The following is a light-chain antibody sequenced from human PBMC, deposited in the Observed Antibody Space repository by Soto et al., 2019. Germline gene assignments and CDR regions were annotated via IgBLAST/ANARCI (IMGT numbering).Light chain of an antibody. CDR2: GAC. Sequence: IVFAQSPGTLSFSPGESASLSCMASQTVSSSYLAWYQWKPGEAPMLLICGACNRASGIADRCSGSGSGTDFTLTISRLEPEDFAVYYCQQDGSSETFGQGTKVDIK. CDR1: QTVSSSY. CDR3: QQDGSSET. V-gene: IGKV3-20*01. J-gene: IGKJ1*01.